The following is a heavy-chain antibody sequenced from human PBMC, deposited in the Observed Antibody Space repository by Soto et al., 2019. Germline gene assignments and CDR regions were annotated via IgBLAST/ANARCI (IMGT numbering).Heavy chain of an antibody. CDR1: GGSISSSSYY. CDR3: ARPVYDILTGFNYYYYMDV. D-gene: IGHD3-9*01. J-gene: IGHJ6*03. Sequence: SETLSLTCTVSGGSISSSSYYWGWIRQPPGKGLEWIGSIYYSGSTYYNPSLKSRVTISVDTSKNQFSLKLSSVTAADTAVYYCARPVYDILTGFNYYYYMDVWGKGTTVTVSS. CDR2: IYYSGST. V-gene: IGHV4-39*01.